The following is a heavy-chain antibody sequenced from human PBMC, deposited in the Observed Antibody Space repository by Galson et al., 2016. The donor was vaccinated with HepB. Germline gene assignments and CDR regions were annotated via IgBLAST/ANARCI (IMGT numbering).Heavy chain of an antibody. CDR1: GGSISSGDSY. CDR3: GRIVTEVPVEDY. J-gene: IGHJ4*02. CDR2: IYHTGRT. D-gene: IGHD3-16*02. Sequence: TLSLTCTVSGGSISSGDSYWSWLRQPPGKGLEWIGYIYHTGRTYYNPSLKTRVTISVDVSNDQFSLSLMSVTAADTAVYFCGRIVTEVPVEDYWGQGTPATV. V-gene: IGHV4-30-4*01.